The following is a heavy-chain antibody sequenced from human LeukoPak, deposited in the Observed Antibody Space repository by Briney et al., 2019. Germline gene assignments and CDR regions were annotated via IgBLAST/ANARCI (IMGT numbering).Heavy chain of an antibody. CDR3: ARVEDDYGDYYYGMDV. J-gene: IGHJ6*02. Sequence: GGSLRLSCAASGFTFSSYEMNWVRQAPGKGLEWVSYISNSDSNVHYADSVKGRFTISRDNAQNSLYLQMSSLRAEDTAVYYCARVEDDYGDYYYGMDVWGQGTTVTVSS. CDR2: ISNSDSNV. V-gene: IGHV3-48*03. D-gene: IGHD4-17*01. CDR1: GFTFSSYE.